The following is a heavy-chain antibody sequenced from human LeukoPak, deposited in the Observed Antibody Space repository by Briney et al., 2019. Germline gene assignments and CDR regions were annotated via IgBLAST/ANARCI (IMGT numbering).Heavy chain of an antibody. J-gene: IGHJ4*02. CDR3: AKDYGGNHWFDY. CDR2: ISWDSGAI. Sequence: GGSLRLSCAAXGFTFDGYAMHWVRQAPGKGLEWVSGISWDSGAIGYADSVKGRFTISRDNAKNSLYLQMDSLRAEDTALYYCAKDYGGNHWFDYWGQGTLVTVSS. CDR1: GFTFDGYA. V-gene: IGHV3-9*01. D-gene: IGHD4-23*01.